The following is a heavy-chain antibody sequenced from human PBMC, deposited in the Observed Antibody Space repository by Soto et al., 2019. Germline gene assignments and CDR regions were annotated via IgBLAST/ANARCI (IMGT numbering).Heavy chain of an antibody. CDR3: ARGGGNAY. D-gene: IGHD2-15*01. CDR1: GYTFTSYA. J-gene: IGHJ4*02. Sequence: ASVKVSCKASGYTFTSYAMHWVRQAPGQRLEWMGWINAGNGNKKESQKFQGRVTITRDPSASTAYMELSSRRSEDTAVYYCARGGGNAYWGQGTLVTVSS. CDR2: INAGNGNK. V-gene: IGHV1-3*01.